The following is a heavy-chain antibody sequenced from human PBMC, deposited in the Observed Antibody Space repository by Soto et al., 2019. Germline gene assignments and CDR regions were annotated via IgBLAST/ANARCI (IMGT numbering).Heavy chain of an antibody. CDR2: ISYDGSNK. J-gene: IGHJ4*02. CDR3: ARELY. Sequence: QVQLVESGGGVVQPGRSLRLSCAASGFTFSSYAMHWVRQAPGKGLEWVAVISYDGSNKYYADSVKGRFTISRDNSKNTLYLRMNSLRAEDTAVYYCARELYWGQGTLVTVSS. CDR1: GFTFSSYA. V-gene: IGHV3-30-3*01.